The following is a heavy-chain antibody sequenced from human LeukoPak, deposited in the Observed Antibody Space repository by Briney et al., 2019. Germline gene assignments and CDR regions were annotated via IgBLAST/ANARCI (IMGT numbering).Heavy chain of an antibody. CDR2: IYYSGST. CDR1: GVSISSSSYY. Sequence: SETLSLTCTVSGVSISSSSYYWGWIRQPPGKGLEWIGSIYYSGSTYYNPSLKSRVTISIDTSKNQFSLKLSSVTAADTDVYYCFGLRANTNYYHVDTFDIWGQGTMVTVSS. CDR3: FGLRANTNYYHVDTFDI. V-gene: IGHV4-39*07. D-gene: IGHD2-8*01. J-gene: IGHJ3*02.